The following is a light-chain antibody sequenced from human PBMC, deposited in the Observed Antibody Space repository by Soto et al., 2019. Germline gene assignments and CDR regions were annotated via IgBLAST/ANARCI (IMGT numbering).Light chain of an antibody. V-gene: IGKV1-39*01. J-gene: IGKJ4*01. CDR3: QQSYSTPST. CDR1: QSISSY. CDR2: AAS. Sequence: DIQMTQSPSSLSASVGDRVTITCRASQSISSYLNWYQQKPGKAPKLLIYAASSLQSGVPSRFSGSGSGTDFTLTTSSLQPEDFATYYCQQSYSTPSTFGGGTKGEIK.